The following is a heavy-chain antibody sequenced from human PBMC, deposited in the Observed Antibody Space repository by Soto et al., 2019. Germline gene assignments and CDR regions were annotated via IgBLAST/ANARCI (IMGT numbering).Heavy chain of an antibody. V-gene: IGHV4-59*01. CDR3: ARENYDILTGEEYYYYGMDV. D-gene: IGHD3-9*01. J-gene: IGHJ6*02. CDR2: IYYSGST. CDR1: GGSISSYY. Sequence: PSETLSLTCTVSGGSISSYYWSWIRQPPGKGLEWIGYIYYSGSTNYNPSLKSRVTISVDTSKNQFSLKLSSVTAADTAVYYCARENYDILTGEEYYYYGMDVWGQGTTVTVYS.